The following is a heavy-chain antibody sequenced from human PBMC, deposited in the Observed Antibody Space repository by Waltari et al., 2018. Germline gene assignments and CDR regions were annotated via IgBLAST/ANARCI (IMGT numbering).Heavy chain of an antibody. D-gene: IGHD1-1*01. J-gene: IGHJ4*02. CDR2: IYHTEST. V-gene: IGHV4-38-2*02. CDR1: GYSISSAYY. Sequence: QVQLQESGPGLMKPSETLSLTCAVSGYSISSAYYWGWIRQSPGKGLEWIGSIYHTESTYYNPSLKSRVTISVDTSKNQFSLKLSSVTAADTAVYYCARDEITNWNFFDYWGQGLLVTVSS. CDR3: ARDEITNWNFFDY.